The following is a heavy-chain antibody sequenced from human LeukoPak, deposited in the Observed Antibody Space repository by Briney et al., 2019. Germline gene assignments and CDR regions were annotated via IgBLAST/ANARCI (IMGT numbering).Heavy chain of an antibody. CDR2: IYIVGST. V-gene: IGHV3-53*01. CDR1: GFTFSSYS. CDR3: AREACSSTSCYTAYFDY. D-gene: IGHD2-2*02. J-gene: IGHJ4*02. Sequence: PGGSLRLSCAASGFTFSSYSMNWVRQAPGKGLEWVSVIYIVGSTYYADSVKGRFTISRDNSKNTLYLQMNSLRAEDTAVYYCAREACSSTSCYTAYFDYWGQGTLVTVSS.